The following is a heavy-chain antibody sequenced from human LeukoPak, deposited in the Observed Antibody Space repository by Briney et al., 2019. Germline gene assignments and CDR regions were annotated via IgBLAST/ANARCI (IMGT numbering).Heavy chain of an antibody. V-gene: IGHV1-8*03. Sequence: ASVKVSCKASGYTFTSYDINWVRQATGQGLEWMGWMNPNSGNTGYAQKFQGRVTITRSTSISTAYMELSSLRSEDTAVYYCARVGFGYCGGDCYAFDIWGQGTMVTVSS. CDR2: MNPNSGNT. CDR1: GYTFTSYD. J-gene: IGHJ3*02. D-gene: IGHD2-21*01. CDR3: ARVGFGYCGGDCYAFDI.